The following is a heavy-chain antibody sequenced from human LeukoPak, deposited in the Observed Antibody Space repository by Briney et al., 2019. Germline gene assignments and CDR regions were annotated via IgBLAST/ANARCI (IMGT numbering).Heavy chain of an antibody. V-gene: IGHV1-2*02. CDR3: AKFGGSSSRDY. Sequence: GASVKVSCKTSGYTFSDYYIHWIRQAPGQGLEWVGWINPNSGDTDYAQKFQGRVTVTRDTSISTAYMELGRLRAEDTAVYYCAKFGGSSSRDYWGQGTLVTVSS. CDR1: GYTFSDYY. CDR2: INPNSGDT. J-gene: IGHJ4*02. D-gene: IGHD3-16*01.